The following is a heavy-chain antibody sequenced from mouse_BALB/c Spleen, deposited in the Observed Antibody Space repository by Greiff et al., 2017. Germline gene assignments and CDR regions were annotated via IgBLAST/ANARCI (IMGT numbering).Heavy chain of an antibody. Sequence: EVKLQESGPGLVKPSQSLSLTCTVTGYSITSDYAWNWIRQFPGNKLEWMGYISYSGSTSYNPSLKSRISITRDTSKNQFFLQLNSVTTEDTATYYCARHYGNLYYYAMDYWGQGTSVTVSS. CDR3: ARHYGNLYYYAMDY. D-gene: IGHD2-1*01. CDR1: GYSITSDYA. CDR2: ISYSGST. V-gene: IGHV3-2*02. J-gene: IGHJ4*01.